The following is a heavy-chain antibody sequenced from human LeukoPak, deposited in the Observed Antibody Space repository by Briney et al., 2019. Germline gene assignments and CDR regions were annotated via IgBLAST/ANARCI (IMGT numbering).Heavy chain of an antibody. V-gene: IGHV3-43*02. CDR2: ISGDGGRT. CDR3: AKYYYDFWSGQYTGNYYMDV. CDR1: GFTFDDYA. Sequence: GGSLRLSCAASGFTFDDYAMHWVRPAPGKGLEWVSLISGDGGRTYYADSVKGRFTISRDNSKNSLYLQMNSLITEDTDLYYCAKYYYDFWSGQYTGNYYMDVCGKGTTVTVSS. J-gene: IGHJ6*03. D-gene: IGHD3-3*01.